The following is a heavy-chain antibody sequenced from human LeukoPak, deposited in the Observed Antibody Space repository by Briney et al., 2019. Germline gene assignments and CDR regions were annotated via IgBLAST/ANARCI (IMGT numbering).Heavy chain of an antibody. CDR3: ARDGTPIAAAGRFDY. D-gene: IGHD6-13*01. CDR1: GYSISSGYY. CDR2: IYHSGST. J-gene: IGHJ4*02. Sequence: PSETLSLTCAVSGYSISSGYYWGWIRQPPGKGLEWIGSIYHSGSTYYNPSLKSRVTISVDTSKNQFSLKLSSVTAAGTAVYYCARDGTPIAAAGRFDYWGQGTLVTVSS. V-gene: IGHV4-38-2*02.